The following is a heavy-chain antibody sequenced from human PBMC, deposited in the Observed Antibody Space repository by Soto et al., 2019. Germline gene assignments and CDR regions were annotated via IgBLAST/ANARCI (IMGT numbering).Heavy chain of an antibody. J-gene: IGHJ6*03. CDR1: GFTFSSYS. CDR2: ISSSSSYI. Sequence: PGGSLRLSCAASGFTFSSYSMNWVRQAPGKGLEWVSSISSSSSYIYYADSVKGRFTISRDNAKNSLYLQMNSLRAEDTAVYYCARDVSLLKYQLLWYYYYMDVWGKGTTVTVSS. D-gene: IGHD2-2*01. V-gene: IGHV3-21*01. CDR3: ARDVSLLKYQLLWYYYYMDV.